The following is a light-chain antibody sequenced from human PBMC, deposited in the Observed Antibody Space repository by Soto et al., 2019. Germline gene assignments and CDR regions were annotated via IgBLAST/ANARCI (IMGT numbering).Light chain of an antibody. V-gene: IGLV2-14*01. Sequence: QSALTQPASVSGSPGQSITISCTGTSSDVGGYNYVSWYQQHPGKAPKLMIYVVSNRPSGVSNRFSGSKSGNTASLTISGLVAEDEADYYCSSYTSTSTGGYVFGTGTKLTVL. J-gene: IGLJ1*01. CDR2: VVS. CDR3: SSYTSTSTGGYV. CDR1: SSDVGGYNY.